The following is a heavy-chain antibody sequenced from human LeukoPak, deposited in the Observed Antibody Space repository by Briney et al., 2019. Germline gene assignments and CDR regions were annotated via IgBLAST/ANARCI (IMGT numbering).Heavy chain of an antibody. CDR1: GFTFTSHV. Sequence: PGGSLRLSCAASGFTFTSHVMSWVRQTPGKELEWVSAIDGSGHTTYYADSVRGRFIISRDNSKKMLSLQMNSLRAEDTATYYCARESIRSGSLKWFDPWGQGTLVTVSS. J-gene: IGHJ5*02. V-gene: IGHV3-23*01. CDR2: IDGSGHTT. CDR3: ARESIRSGSLKWFDP. D-gene: IGHD3-3*01.